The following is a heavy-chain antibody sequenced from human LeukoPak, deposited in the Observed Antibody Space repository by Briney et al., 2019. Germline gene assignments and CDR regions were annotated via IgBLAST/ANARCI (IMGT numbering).Heavy chain of an antibody. D-gene: IGHD2-21*02. CDR2: IYPGDSDT. CDR1: GYIFTSYW. J-gene: IGHJ6*03. CDR3: ARHIVVVTAINYYYCMDV. Sequence: GASLQISCEGSGYIFTSYWIGWVRQLPGKGLEWMGIIYPGDSDTSYSPSFQGQVTISADKSISTASLQWSSLKASDTAMYYCARHIVVVTAINYYYCMDVWGKGNTVTVSS. V-gene: IGHV5-51*01.